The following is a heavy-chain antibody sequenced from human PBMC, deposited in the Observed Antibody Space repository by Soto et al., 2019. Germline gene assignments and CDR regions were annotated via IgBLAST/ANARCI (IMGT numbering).Heavy chain of an antibody. CDR2: IIPIFGTA. CDR3: ARDGGYCSSTSPRDCDAFDI. Sequence: SVQLTCKGSGCTFSSYAISWVRQAPGQGLERMGRIIPIFGTANYAQKFQGRVTITADESTSKAYMELSSLRSEDTAVYYCARDGGYCSSTSPRDCDAFDIWGQGTMVTVSS. D-gene: IGHD2-2*01. J-gene: IGHJ3*02. V-gene: IGHV1-69*13. CDR1: GCTFSSYA.